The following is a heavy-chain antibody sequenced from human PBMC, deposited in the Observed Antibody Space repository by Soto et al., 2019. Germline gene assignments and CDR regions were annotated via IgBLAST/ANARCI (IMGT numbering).Heavy chain of an antibody. Sequence: SVKVACKGSVCSFSSYAIGWVRQTPGQGLEWMGGIIPIFGTANYAQKFQGRVTITADKSTSTAYMELSSLRSEDTAVYYFARDGPIFSGYYLWFDPWGQGTLVTVPS. J-gene: IGHJ5*02. V-gene: IGHV1-69*06. D-gene: IGHD3-22*01. CDR2: IIPIFGTA. CDR1: VCSFSSYA. CDR3: ARDGPIFSGYYLWFDP.